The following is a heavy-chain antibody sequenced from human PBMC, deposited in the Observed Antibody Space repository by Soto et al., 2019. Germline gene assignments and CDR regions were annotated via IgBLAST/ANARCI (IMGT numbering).Heavy chain of an antibody. Sequence: QVQLVESGGRVVQPGTSLRLSCAVSGFSFSTYGMHWVRQAPGKGLEWVAVIWHNGNNKYYADSVKGRFTISRDNSKNTLYLQMNSLRAEVTAVYYCARDTSAGVDYWGQGTLVTVSS. V-gene: IGHV3-33*01. CDR2: IWHNGNNK. CDR1: GFSFSTYG. D-gene: IGHD2-15*01. J-gene: IGHJ4*02. CDR3: ARDTSAGVDY.